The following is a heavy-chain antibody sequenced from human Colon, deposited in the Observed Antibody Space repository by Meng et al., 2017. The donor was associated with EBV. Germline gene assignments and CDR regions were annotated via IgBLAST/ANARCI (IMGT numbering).Heavy chain of an antibody. Sequence: HVQLQESGPRLGEPSQPLPLPCPVSGGSMSSGNYYLSWIRQPPGKGLEWIGYIHHSGSAYYNPSLKSRVSISVDTSKNQFSLNLNSMTAADTAVYYCASFDHIPRRNYFDYWGQGTLVTVSS. V-gene: IGHV4-30-4*01. CDR3: ASFDHIPRRNYFDY. J-gene: IGHJ4*02. D-gene: IGHD2-21*01. CDR1: GGSMSSGNYY. CDR2: IHHSGSA.